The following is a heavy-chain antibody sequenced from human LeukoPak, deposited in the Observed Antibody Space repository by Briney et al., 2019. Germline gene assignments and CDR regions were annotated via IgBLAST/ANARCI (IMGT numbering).Heavy chain of an antibody. CDR2: ILPDGSDK. J-gene: IGHJ4*02. D-gene: IGHD4-17*01. Sequence: PGGSLRLSCAASRFTFNIYAIHWVRQAPGKGLEWVAVILPDGSDKYYADSVKGRYTISRDNSKNTLYLQMNSLRAEDTAVYYCARANDYGDDYWGQGTLVTVSS. CDR3: ARANDYGDDY. CDR1: RFTFNIYA. V-gene: IGHV3-30-3*01.